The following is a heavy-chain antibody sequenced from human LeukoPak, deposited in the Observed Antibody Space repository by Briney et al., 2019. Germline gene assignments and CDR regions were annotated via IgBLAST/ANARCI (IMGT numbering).Heavy chain of an antibody. D-gene: IGHD1-20*01. CDR2: IKQDGSEK. CDR1: GFTFSGFW. CDR3: ARSKMDNWNDVTTFDY. V-gene: IGHV3-7*05. Sequence: GGSLRLSCAASGFTFSGFWMSWVRQAPGKGLEWVSNIKQDGSEKYDVDSVKGRFTISRDNAKTSLYLQMNSLRAEDTAVYYCARSKMDNWNDVTTFDYWGQGTLVTVAS. J-gene: IGHJ4*02.